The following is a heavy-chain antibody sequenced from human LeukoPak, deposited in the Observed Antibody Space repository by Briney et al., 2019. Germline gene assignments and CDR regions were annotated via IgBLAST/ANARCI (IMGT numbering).Heavy chain of an antibody. V-gene: IGHV4-61*01. D-gene: IGHD3-10*01. Sequence: PSETLSLTCDVSGDSGASSGSYWSGWFRQPPGKGLEWIGYVHSSGSTKYNSSLGSRVTISMDTSRNQFSLKLSSVTAADTAVYYCKAGAMVRGVIRGPYYYYGMDVWGQGTTVTVSS. CDR3: KAGAMVRGVIRGPYYYYGMDV. J-gene: IGHJ6*02. CDR2: VHSSGST. CDR1: GDSGASSGSYW.